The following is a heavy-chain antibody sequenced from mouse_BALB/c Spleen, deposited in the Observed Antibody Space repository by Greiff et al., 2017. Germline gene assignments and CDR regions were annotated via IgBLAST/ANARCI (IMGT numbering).Heavy chain of an antibody. CDR3: ARGDY. V-gene: IGHV3-6*02. Sequence: DVQLQESGPGLVKPSQSLSLTCSVTGYSITSGYYWNWIRQFPGNKLEWMGYISYDGSNNYNPSLKNRISITRDTSKNQFFLKLNSVTTEDTATYYCARGDYYGQGTLVTVSA. CDR1: GYSITSGYY. CDR2: ISYDGSN. J-gene: IGHJ3*01.